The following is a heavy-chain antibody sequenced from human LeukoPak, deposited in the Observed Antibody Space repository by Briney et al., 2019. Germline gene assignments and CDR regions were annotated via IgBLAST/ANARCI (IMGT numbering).Heavy chain of an antibody. CDR2: IYHSGSS. CDR1: GYSISRDHY. CDR3: ARAKNPYYYYYYMDF. V-gene: IGHV4-38-2*01. J-gene: IGHJ6*03. Sequence: SETLSLTCAVSGYSISRDHYWVWTRQPPGKGLEYIGNIYHSGSSNYNPSLKSRVTISVDTSNNQFSPKLNSVTAADTAVYYCARAKNPYYYYYYMDFWGRGTTVTVSS.